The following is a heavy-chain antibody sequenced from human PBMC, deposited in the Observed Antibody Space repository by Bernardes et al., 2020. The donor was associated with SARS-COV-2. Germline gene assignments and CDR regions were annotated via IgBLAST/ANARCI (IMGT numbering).Heavy chain of an antibody. Sequence: ASVKVSCRASGYPFHNYYMHWVRQAPGQGLEWMGIINPLAGNRTYAQKFPGRLTMPRDTAARTFYMALSNLGFEDTAVYYCARDHRGVCDGDGGRCWYDPWGQGTLVTGSA. CDR3: ARDHRGVCDGDGGRCWYDP. CDR1: GYPFHNYY. V-gene: IGHV1-46*02. CDR2: INPLAGNR. J-gene: IGHJ5*02. D-gene: IGHD2-21*02.